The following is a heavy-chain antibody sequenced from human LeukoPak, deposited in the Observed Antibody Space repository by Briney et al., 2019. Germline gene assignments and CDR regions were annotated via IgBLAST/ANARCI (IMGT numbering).Heavy chain of an antibody. CDR1: GFTFSNFG. CDR2: ASYDGTDK. Sequence: PGGSLRLSCAASGFTFSNFGMHWVRQAPGRGLEWVAVASYDGTDKYYGDSVKGRFTISRDNAKNSLYLQMNSLRAEDTAVYYCAHWGRIAVDAFDIWGQGTMVTVSS. V-gene: IGHV3-30*03. CDR3: AHWGRIAVDAFDI. J-gene: IGHJ3*02. D-gene: IGHD7-27*01.